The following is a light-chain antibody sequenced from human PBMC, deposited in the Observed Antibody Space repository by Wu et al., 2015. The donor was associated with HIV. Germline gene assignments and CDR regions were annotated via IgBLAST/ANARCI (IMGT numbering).Light chain of an antibody. V-gene: IGKV3-11*01. CDR1: QSVNTY. J-gene: IGKJ1*01. CDR3: QQYNNRPPGT. Sequence: EIVLTQSPATLSLSPGERATLSCRASQSVNTYLAWYQQKPGQAPRLLIYDATHRATGIPARFSGSGSGTEFTLTISSLQSEDFAVYYCQQYNNRPPGTFGQGTKVEIK. CDR2: DAT.